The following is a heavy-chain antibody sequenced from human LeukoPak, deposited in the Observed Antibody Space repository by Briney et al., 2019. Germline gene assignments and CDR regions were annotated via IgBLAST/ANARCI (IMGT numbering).Heavy chain of an antibody. CDR3: ARNSPLDAFDI. J-gene: IGHJ3*02. CDR1: GFTFDDYG. CDR2: INWNGGST. V-gene: IGHV3-20*01. Sequence: GGSLRLSCAASGFTFDDYGMSWVRQAPGKGLERVSGINWNGGSTGYADSVKGRFTISRDNAKNSLYLQMNSLRAEDTALYHCARNSPLDAFDIWGQGTMVTVSS.